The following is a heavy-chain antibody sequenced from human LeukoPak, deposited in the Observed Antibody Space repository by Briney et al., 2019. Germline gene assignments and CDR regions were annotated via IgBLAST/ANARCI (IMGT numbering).Heavy chain of an antibody. CDR3: ARGPNSSWSGLDF. D-gene: IGHD6-6*01. J-gene: IGHJ4*02. V-gene: IGHV3-74*01. Sequence: PGGSLRLSCTASGFSFSEHWMHWARQLPGKGLVWVSRISPTGSTTSYADSVKGRFTVSRDNAKNTLYLQVNNLRAEDTAVYYCARGPNSSWSGLDFWGQGTLLTVSS. CDR2: ISPTGSTT. CDR1: GFSFSEHW.